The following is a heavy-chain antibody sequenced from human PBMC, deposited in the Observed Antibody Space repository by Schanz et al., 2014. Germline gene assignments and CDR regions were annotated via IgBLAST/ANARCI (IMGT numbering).Heavy chain of an antibody. J-gene: IGHJ3*02. CDR1: GFTFSTHA. V-gene: IGHV3-23*01. CDR3: ARKMKLGVYGGKGHDSLDI. CDR2: ISGDHRNT. Sequence: VHLLESGGGLIQPGGSLRLSCAASGFTFSTHAMSWVRQAPGKGLEWVSSISGDHRNTFYADSVKGRFTISRDNSKNTLYLQMNTLRAEDTAVYYCARKMKLGVYGGKGHDSLDIWGQGTMVTVSS. D-gene: IGHD4-17*01.